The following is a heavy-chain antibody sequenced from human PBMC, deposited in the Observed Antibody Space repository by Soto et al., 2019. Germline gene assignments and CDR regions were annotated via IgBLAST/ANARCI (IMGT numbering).Heavy chain of an antibody. Sequence: QVHLVQSGAEVRKPGASVNVSCKASGYTFSSYAMHWVRQAPGQRLEWMGWINAGYGNTKSSQKFQDRVTISRDTSAITAYMELTSLRSEDTVVYYCARDTGDGTFDFWGQGTLVTVSS. D-gene: IGHD7-27*01. J-gene: IGHJ4*02. CDR2: INAGYGNT. V-gene: IGHV1-3*01. CDR1: GYTFSSYA. CDR3: ARDTGDGTFDF.